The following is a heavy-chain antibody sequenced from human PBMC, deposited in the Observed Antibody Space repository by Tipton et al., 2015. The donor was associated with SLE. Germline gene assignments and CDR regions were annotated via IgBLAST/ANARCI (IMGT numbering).Heavy chain of an antibody. CDR3: AGESVEVLAANMGNWLDP. CDR2: IDYSGTA. J-gene: IGHJ5*02. CDR1: GDSIFSYY. V-gene: IGHV4-59*12. Sequence: TLSLTCTVSGDSIFSYYWSWIRQSPKKGLEWIGYIDYSGTANFSPSLKSPVSMSIDTSNNNFSLKLTCVGAAATAVYYCAGESVEVLAANMGNWLDPWGQGTLVTVSS. D-gene: IGHD2-15*01.